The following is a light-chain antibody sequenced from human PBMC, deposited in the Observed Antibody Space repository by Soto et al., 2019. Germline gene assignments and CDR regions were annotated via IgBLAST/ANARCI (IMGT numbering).Light chain of an antibody. CDR1: QSVTSNY. CDR3: QQYGSSPPYT. J-gene: IGKJ2*01. CDR2: GAS. Sequence: ETVLTQSPGTLSLSPGERATLSCRASQSVTSNYLAWYQQKPGQAPRLLIYGASSRATGIPDRFSGSGSGTDFTLTISGLEPEDFVVYYCQQYGSSPPYTFGQGTKLEIK. V-gene: IGKV3-20*01.